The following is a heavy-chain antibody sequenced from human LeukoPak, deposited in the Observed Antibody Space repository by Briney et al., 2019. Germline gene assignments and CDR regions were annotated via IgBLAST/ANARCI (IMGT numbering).Heavy chain of an antibody. V-gene: IGHV5-51*01. J-gene: IGHJ4*02. Sequence: GESLKISCKGSGYTFTSYWIGWVRQMPGKGLEWMGIIYPGDSDTRYSPSFQGQVIMSADKSINTAYLQWRSLEASDTAIYYCARSGYFFDYWGQGTLVTVSS. CDR1: GYTFTSYW. D-gene: IGHD2/OR15-2a*01. CDR2: IYPGDSDT. CDR3: ARSGYFFDY.